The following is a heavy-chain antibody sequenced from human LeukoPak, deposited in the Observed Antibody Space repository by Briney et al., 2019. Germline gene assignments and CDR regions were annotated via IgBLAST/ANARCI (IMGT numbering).Heavy chain of an antibody. D-gene: IGHD2-15*01. CDR3: ARDGSVARPNGYMDV. Sequence: GGSLRLSCAASGFTFSSYWMHWVRQAPGKGLVWVSRINSDGSSTSYADSVKGRFTISRDNAKNTLYLQMNSLRAEDTAVYYCARDGSVARPNGYMDVWGKGTTVTVSS. J-gene: IGHJ6*03. CDR1: GFTFSSYW. V-gene: IGHV3-74*01. CDR2: INSDGSST.